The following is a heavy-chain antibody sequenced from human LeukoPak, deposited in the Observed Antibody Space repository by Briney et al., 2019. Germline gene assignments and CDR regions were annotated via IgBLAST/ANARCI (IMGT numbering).Heavy chain of an antibody. J-gene: IGHJ4*02. D-gene: IGHD5-24*01. V-gene: IGHV1-69*13. CDR3: ARDGSYERDGYNHFDY. Sequence: SVKVSCKASGGTFISYAISWVRQAPGQGLEWMGGIIPIFGTANYAQKFQGRVTITADESTSTAYMELSSLRSEDTAVYYCARDGSYERDGYNHFDYWGQGTLVTVSS. CDR2: IIPIFGTA. CDR1: GGTFISYA.